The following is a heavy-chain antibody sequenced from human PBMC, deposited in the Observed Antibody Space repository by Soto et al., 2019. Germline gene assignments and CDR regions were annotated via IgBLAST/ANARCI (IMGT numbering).Heavy chain of an antibody. J-gene: IGHJ2*01. CDR1: GYTFTSYA. CDR2: INAGNGNT. V-gene: IGHV1-3*01. CDR3: ARGGSLYWYFDL. Sequence: QVQLVQSGAEVKKPGASVKVSCKASGYTFTSYAMHWVRQAPGQRLEWMGWINAGNGNTKYSQNFQGRVTITRDTSASIAYMELSSLRSEDTAVYYCARGGSLYWYFDLWGRGTLVTVSS. D-gene: IGHD1-26*01.